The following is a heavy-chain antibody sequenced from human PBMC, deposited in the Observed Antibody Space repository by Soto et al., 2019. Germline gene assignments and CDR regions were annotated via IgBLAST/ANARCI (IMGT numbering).Heavy chain of an antibody. CDR1: GGSISSSNW. V-gene: IGHV4-4*02. D-gene: IGHD6-19*01. Sequence: PSETLSLTCAVSGGSISSSNWWSWVRQPPGKGLEWIGGIYYSGSTNYNPSLQSRVTISVDTSKNQFSLKLKSVTAADTAIYYCARRTVNIRTFYSGLKTHCFDYWGQGAPVTVSS. J-gene: IGHJ4*02. CDR2: IYYSGST. CDR3: ARRTVNIRTFYSGLKTHCFDY.